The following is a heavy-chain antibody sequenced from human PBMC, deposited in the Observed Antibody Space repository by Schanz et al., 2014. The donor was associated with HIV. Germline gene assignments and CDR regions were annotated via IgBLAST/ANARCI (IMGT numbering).Heavy chain of an antibody. Sequence: QLQLQESGPGLVKPSETLSLTCSVSSGSISSSSYYWGWIRQPPGKGLEWIGSIYYIGSTYYNPSRKCRATLSLTTSKNKSSLTLNSATAADTAVYYCARSVYGSGSYPYYYYGMDVWGQGTTVTVSS. CDR2: IYYIGST. V-gene: IGHV4-39*01. J-gene: IGHJ6*02. CDR1: SGSISSSSYY. CDR3: ARSVYGSGSYPYYYYGMDV. D-gene: IGHD3-10*01.